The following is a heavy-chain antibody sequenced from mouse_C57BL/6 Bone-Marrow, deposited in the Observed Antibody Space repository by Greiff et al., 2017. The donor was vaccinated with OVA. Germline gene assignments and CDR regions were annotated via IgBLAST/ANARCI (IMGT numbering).Heavy chain of an antibody. CDR2: IDTTNDYT. V-gene: IGHV1-4*01. CDR3: TRGYYFDY. Sequence: VHLVESGAELARPGASVKMSCKASGYTFTSYTIHWVKQRPGQGLEWIGYIDTTNDYTNYNQKFKGKATLTADKSSSTAYMQLSSLTSEDSAVYYCTRGYYFDYWGQGTTLTVSS. CDR1: GYTFTSYT. J-gene: IGHJ2*01.